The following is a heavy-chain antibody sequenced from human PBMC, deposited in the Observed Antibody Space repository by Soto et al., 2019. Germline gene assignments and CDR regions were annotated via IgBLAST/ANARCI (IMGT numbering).Heavy chain of an antibody. CDR1: GFTFSSYG. J-gene: IGHJ6*02. Sequence: PGGSLRLSCAASGFTFSSYGMHWVRQAPGKGLEWVAVIWYDGSNKYYADSVKGRFTISRDNSKNTLYLQMNSLRAEDTAVYYCARDRASGGYYYYGMDVWGQGTTVTVSS. CDR2: IWYDGSNK. CDR3: ARDRASGGYYYYGMDV. V-gene: IGHV3-33*01. D-gene: IGHD3-10*01.